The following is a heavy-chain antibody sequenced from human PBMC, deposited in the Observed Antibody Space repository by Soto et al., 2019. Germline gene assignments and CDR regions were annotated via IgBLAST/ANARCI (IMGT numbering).Heavy chain of an antibody. J-gene: IGHJ6*02. Sequence: EVQLVESGGDLVQPGGSLKLSCAGSGFTFSGAAMHWVRQAPGKGLEWVGRIRSRTNSFATAYAASLKGRFTISRDDSKNTTYLQMNSLKAEDTAVYYCTIRKNDDIRFYYYYGLDVWGQGTAVTVSS. CDR2: IRSRTNSFAT. CDR1: GFTFSGAA. D-gene: IGHD3-9*01. V-gene: IGHV3-73*01. CDR3: TIRKNDDIRFYYYYGLDV.